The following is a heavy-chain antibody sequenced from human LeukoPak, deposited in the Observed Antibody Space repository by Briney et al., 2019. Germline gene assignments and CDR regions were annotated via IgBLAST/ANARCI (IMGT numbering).Heavy chain of an antibody. D-gene: IGHD3-22*01. Sequence: GESLKISCKCSGYSFINYWISWVRQMPGKGLEWMGKIDPLDSSTTYSPSFRGHVTISADESLSTAYLQWSSLEASDTAIYYCASLITAGATYYGIDVWGQGTTVTVSS. CDR1: GYSFINYW. V-gene: IGHV5-10-1*01. CDR2: IDPLDSST. J-gene: IGHJ6*02. CDR3: ASLITAGATYYGIDV.